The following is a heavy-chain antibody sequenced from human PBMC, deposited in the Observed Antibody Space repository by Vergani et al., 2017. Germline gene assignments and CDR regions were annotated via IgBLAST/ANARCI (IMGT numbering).Heavy chain of an antibody. J-gene: IGHJ2*01. CDR2: IDRNYGVK. Sequence: GGLVQPGGSLRLSCTASGFTFQAFAFHWVRQVSGRSLEWVSGIDRNYGVKNGNSFEGRFSISRDNAKKAVFLQMNNLRHEDTALYFCVKDNDYDADGPFDLWGRGTLVTVSS. D-gene: IGHD3-16*01. V-gene: IGHV3-9*01. CDR3: VKDNDYDADGPFDL. CDR1: GFTFQAFA.